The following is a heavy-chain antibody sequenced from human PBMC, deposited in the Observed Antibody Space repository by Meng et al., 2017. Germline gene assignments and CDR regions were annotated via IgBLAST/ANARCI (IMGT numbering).Heavy chain of an antibody. CDR2: ISAYNANS. V-gene: IGHV1-18*01. Sequence: VRLVLSGAEVKKSVAAVKVCGKVSGYSFTSYGSSWMRQAPGQGIEWLGRISAYNANSNYAWKIKGRVTMTTDTSTRTDYMEPRSLRSDDTAVYYCARGGIAVAIDYWGQGTLVTVSS. CDR1: GYSFTSYG. J-gene: IGHJ4*02. CDR3: ARGGIAVAIDY. D-gene: IGHD6-19*01.